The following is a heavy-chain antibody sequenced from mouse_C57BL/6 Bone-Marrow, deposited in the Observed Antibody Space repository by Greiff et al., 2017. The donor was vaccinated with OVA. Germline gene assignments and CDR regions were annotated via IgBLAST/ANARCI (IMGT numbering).Heavy chain of an antibody. CDR3: ARSPFYGSSSYFDY. V-gene: IGHV5-17*01. D-gene: IGHD1-1*01. CDR2: ISSGRSTI. J-gene: IGHJ2*01. Sequence: DVKLVESGGGLVKPGGSLKLSCAASGFTFSDYGMHWVRQAPEKGLEWVAYISSGRSTIYYADTVKGRFTISRDNAKNTLFLQMTSLRSEDTAMYYCARSPFYGSSSYFDYWGQGTTLTVSS. CDR1: GFTFSDYG.